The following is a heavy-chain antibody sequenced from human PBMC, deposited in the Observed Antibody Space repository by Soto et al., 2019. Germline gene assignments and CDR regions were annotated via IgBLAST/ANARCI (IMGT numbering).Heavy chain of an antibody. V-gene: IGHV3-23*01. CDR1: AFTFTNYA. J-gene: IGHJ4*02. Sequence: GGSLSLSCAASAFTFTNYAMSWVRQAPGKGLEWVSASSGSGASTYYADFVKGRFTISRDNSKNQFSLQLNSVTPEDTAVYYCARDPPDFNSGFDSWGQGSLVTVSS. D-gene: IGHD1-26*01. CDR2: SSGSGAST. CDR3: ARDPPDFNSGFDS.